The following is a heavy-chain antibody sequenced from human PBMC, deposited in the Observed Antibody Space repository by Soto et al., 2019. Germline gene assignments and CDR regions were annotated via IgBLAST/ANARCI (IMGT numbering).Heavy chain of an antibody. J-gene: IGHJ3*02. Sequence: GGSLRLSCAASGFTFSSYAMSWVRQAPGKGLEWVSAISGSGGSTYYADSVKGRFTISRDNSKNTLYLQMNSLRAEDTAVYYCANAGADYDFWSGYLDAFDIWGQGTMVIVSS. CDR2: ISGSGGST. CDR3: ANAGADYDFWSGYLDAFDI. CDR1: GFTFSSYA. D-gene: IGHD3-3*01. V-gene: IGHV3-23*01.